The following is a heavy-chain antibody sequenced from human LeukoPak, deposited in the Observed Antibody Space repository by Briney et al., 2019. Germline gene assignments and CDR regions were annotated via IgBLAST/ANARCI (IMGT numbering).Heavy chain of an antibody. CDR3: ATEVEYDSNGYLVDY. D-gene: IGHD3-22*01. CDR1: GSTLSEFA. J-gene: IGHJ4*02. CDR2: FDLEDDER. Sequence: ASVKVSCKVSGSTLSEFAIHWVRQAPGKGLEWMGGFDLEDDERRYSEKFQDRVTMTEDTSTDTAYMFLSSLRSEDTAGYYCATEVEYDSNGYLVDYWGQGTLVTVSS. V-gene: IGHV1-24*01.